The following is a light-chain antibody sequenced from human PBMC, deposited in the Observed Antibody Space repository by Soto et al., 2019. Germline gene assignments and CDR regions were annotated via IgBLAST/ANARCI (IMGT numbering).Light chain of an antibody. Sequence: QSVLTQPASVSGSPGQSITIPCSGRSSDLGGLNYVSWYQQHPGKVPKLIIYKVDNRPLGISDRFSASKSGNTASLTISGLQAEDEAHYYCSSYTTVPSPQWVFAGGTKLTVL. CDR2: KVD. CDR1: SSDLGGLNY. J-gene: IGLJ3*02. CDR3: SSYTTVPSPQWV. V-gene: IGLV2-14*01.